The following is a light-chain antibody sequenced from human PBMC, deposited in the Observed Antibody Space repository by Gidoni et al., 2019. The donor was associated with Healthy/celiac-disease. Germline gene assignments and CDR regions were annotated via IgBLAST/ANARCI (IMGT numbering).Light chain of an antibody. Sequence: DIQMTQSPSSLSASVGDRVTITCQASQDISNYLNWYQQKPVKDPKLLIYDASNVEKGVPSRFSESVSGTDFTFTIRSLQPEDIATYYCQQYDNLLITFGQGTRLEIK. CDR2: DAS. J-gene: IGKJ5*01. CDR1: QDISNY. CDR3: QQYDNLLIT. V-gene: IGKV1-33*01.